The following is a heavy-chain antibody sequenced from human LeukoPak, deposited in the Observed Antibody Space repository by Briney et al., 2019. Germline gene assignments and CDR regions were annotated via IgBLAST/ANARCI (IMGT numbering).Heavy chain of an antibody. CDR2: ITGSGGRI. CDR1: GFTFSSYS. V-gene: IGHV3-21*06. CDR3: ARDTYDILTGYYKWAFDI. Sequence: GSLRLSCAASGFTFSSYSMGWVRQAPGEGLEWVSSITGSGGRIYYADSLKGRFTISRDNAKNSLYLQMNSLRAEDTAVYYCARDTYDILTGYYKWAFDIWGQGTMVTVSS. J-gene: IGHJ3*02. D-gene: IGHD3-9*01.